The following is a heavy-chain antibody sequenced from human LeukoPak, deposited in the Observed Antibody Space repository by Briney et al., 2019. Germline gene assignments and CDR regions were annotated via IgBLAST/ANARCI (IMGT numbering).Heavy chain of an antibody. V-gene: IGHV3-21*04. CDR1: GFSFSGYN. CDR2: ITRWIAYI. Sequence: GGSLRLSCAASGFSFSGYNMNWVRQAPGKGLEWVSSITRWIAYIYHADSVKGRFTISRDNAKNSLYLQMNSLRAEDTALYYCAKDMGYYYDSSGYLAPYFDYWGQGTLVTVSS. CDR3: AKDMGYYYDSSGYLAPYFDY. J-gene: IGHJ4*02. D-gene: IGHD3-22*01.